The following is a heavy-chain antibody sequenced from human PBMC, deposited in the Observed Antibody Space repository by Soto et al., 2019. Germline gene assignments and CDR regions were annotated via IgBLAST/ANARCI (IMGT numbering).Heavy chain of an antibody. CDR3: AHRAYCYHSSGYYHYFDY. D-gene: IGHD3-22*01. Sequence: QITLKESGPTLVKPTQTLTLTCTFSGFSLSTSGVGVGWIRQPSGKALEWLALIYWDDDKRYSPSLKSRLTITKDTSKNQVVLTMINMDPVDTATYYCAHRAYCYHSSGYYHYFDYWGQGTLVTVSS. CDR1: GFSLSTSGVG. V-gene: IGHV2-5*02. J-gene: IGHJ4*02. CDR2: IYWDDDK.